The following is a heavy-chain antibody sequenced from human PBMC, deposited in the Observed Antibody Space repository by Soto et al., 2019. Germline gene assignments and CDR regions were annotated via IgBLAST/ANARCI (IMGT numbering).Heavy chain of an antibody. D-gene: IGHD3-22*01. CDR3: ARDGLITMIVVGAFDI. J-gene: IGHJ3*02. CDR2: IWYDGSNK. CDR1: GFTFSSYG. Sequence: QVQLVESGGGVVQPGRSLRLSCAASGFTFSSYGMHWVRQAPGKGLEWVAVIWYDGSNKYYADSVKGRFTISRDNSKNXLYLQMNSLRAEDTAVYYCARDGLITMIVVGAFDIWGQGTMVTVSS. V-gene: IGHV3-33*01.